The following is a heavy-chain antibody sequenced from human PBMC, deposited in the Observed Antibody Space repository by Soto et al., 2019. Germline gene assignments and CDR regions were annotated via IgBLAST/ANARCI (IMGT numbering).Heavy chain of an antibody. CDR1: GDSISSYY. Sequence: SETLSLTCTVSGDSISSYYWSWIRQPPGKGLEWIGYIHYSGSTNYNPSLKSRVTISVDTSKNQFSLRLSSVTAADTAVYYCARDGYGFDYWGQGTLVTVS. J-gene: IGHJ4*02. V-gene: IGHV4-59*08. CDR2: IHYSGST. D-gene: IGHD6-13*01. CDR3: ARDGYGFDY.